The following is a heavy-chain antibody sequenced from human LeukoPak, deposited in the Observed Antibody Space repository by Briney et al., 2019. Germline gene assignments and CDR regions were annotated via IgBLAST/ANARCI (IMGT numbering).Heavy chain of an antibody. CDR1: GGSISSYY. Sequence: ESSETLSLTCTVSGGSISSYYWSWIRQPPGKGLEWIGYIYYSGSTNYNPSLKSRVTISVDTSKNQFSLKLSSMTAADTAVYYCARLNDYGDAFDIWGQGTMVTVSS. J-gene: IGHJ3*02. CDR2: IYYSGST. D-gene: IGHD4-17*01. CDR3: ARLNDYGDAFDI. V-gene: IGHV4-59*01.